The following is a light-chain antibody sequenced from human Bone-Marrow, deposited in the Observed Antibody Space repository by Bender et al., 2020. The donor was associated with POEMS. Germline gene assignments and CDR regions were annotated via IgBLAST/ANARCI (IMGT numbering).Light chain of an antibody. Sequence: QSVLTQPPSASGTPGQRVTISCSGSRSNIGDNYVYWYQQFPGAAPKLLIYRNTQRPSGVPDRFSGSKSGTSASLAITGLQAEDGGDYYCQSYDNSLGGWVFGGGTKLTVL. CDR2: RNT. J-gene: IGLJ3*02. CDR3: QSYDNSLGGWV. V-gene: IGLV1-47*01. CDR1: RSNIGDNY.